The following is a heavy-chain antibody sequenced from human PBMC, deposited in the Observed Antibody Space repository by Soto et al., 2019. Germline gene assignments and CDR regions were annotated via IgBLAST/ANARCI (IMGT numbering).Heavy chain of an antibody. J-gene: IGHJ4*02. D-gene: IGHD6-19*01. CDR2: ISHTGTT. CDR3: ARHIAVPSTRGFDF. CDR1: GGSISDNW. V-gene: IGHV4-4*02. Sequence: QVQLQESGPGLVKPSGTLSLTCAVSGGSISDNWWSWVRQPPGKGLEWIGEISHTGTTHYNPSLWSRVTISIDKSKYQFSLNMRSVTAAETAVYYCARHIAVPSTRGFDFWGQGTLVTVFS.